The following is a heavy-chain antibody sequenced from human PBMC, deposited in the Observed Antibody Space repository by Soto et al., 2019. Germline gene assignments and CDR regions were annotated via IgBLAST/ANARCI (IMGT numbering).Heavy chain of an antibody. D-gene: IGHD1-1*01. CDR3: AKDKGVYNWATSYFDY. CDR2: TSYDGNNE. CDR1: GVTFSNYA. V-gene: IGHV3-30*18. J-gene: IGHJ4*02. Sequence: ALRIACAASGVTFSNYAMHWVRQAPGKGLEWVALTSYDGNNEYYTDSVKGRFTISRDNSKNTLFLQMNSPRPEDTAVYYCAKDKGVYNWATSYFDYWGQGALLTV.